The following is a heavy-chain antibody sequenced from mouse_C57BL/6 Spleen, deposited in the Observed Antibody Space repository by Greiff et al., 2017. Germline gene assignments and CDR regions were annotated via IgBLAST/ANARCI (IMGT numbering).Heavy chain of an antibody. CDR1: GYTFTSYW. J-gene: IGHJ2*01. D-gene: IGHD4-1*01. V-gene: IGHV1-52*01. Sequence: QVQLQQPGAELVRPGSSVKLSCKASGYTFTSYWMHWVKQRPIKGLEWLGNIDPSDSETYYNEKFKDKATLTVDKSSSTAYMQLSSLTSEDSAVYYCARRKLGGYFDYWGQGTTLTVSS. CDR2: IDPSDSET. CDR3: ARRKLGGYFDY.